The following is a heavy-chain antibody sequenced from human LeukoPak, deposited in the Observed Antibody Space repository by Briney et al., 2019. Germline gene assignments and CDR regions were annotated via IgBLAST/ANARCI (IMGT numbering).Heavy chain of an antibody. V-gene: IGHV1-69*05. CDR3: ARSIAAAGYYFDY. CDR2: IIPIFGTA. Sequence: GASVKVSCKASGGTFSSYAISWVRQAPGQGLEWMGGIIPIFGTANYAQKFQGRVTITTDESTSTAYMELSSLRSEDTAVYYYARSIAAAGYYFDYWGQGTLVTVSS. D-gene: IGHD6-13*01. J-gene: IGHJ4*02. CDR1: GGTFSSYA.